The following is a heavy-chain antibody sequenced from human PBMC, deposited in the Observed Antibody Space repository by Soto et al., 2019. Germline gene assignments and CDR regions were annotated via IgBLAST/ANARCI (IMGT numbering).Heavy chain of an antibody. D-gene: IGHD6-6*01. CDR3: ARGRGAPYSSSPEEPYYYYGMDV. CDR1: GGSFSGYY. Sequence: KTSETLSLTCAVYGGSFSGYYWSWIRQPPGKGLEWIGEINHSGSTNYNPSLKSRVTISVDTSKNQFSLKLSSVTAADTAVYYCARGRGAPYSSSPEEPYYYYGMDVWGQGTTVTVSS. V-gene: IGHV4-34*01. J-gene: IGHJ6*02. CDR2: INHSGST.